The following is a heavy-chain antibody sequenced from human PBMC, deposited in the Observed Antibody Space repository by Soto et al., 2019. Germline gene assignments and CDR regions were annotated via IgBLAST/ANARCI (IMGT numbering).Heavy chain of an antibody. CDR1: GFTFDNYG. CDR3: ARHIRYNRSFFDY. D-gene: IGHD3-10*01. J-gene: IGHJ4*02. V-gene: IGHV3-23*01. CDR2: VSGSGGST. Sequence: PGGSLRLSCAASGFTFDNYGMSWVRQAPGKGLEWVSTVSGSGGSTYYAASVKGRFTISREYSKNTMYLQMNSLRAEDTAVYFCARHIRYNRSFFDYWSQGTLVTVSS.